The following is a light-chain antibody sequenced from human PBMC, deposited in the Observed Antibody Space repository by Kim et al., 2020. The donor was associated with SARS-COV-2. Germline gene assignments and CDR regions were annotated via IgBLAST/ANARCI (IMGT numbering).Light chain of an antibody. CDR1: SSDVGSYNL. CDR2: EVN. Sequence: GKSINISCTGTSSDVGSYNLVSWYQQHPGKAPKLMIYEVNKRPSGVSNRFSGSKSGNTASLTISGLQAEDEADYYCCAYAGSATWVFGGGTKLTVL. CDR3: CAYAGSATWV. J-gene: IGLJ3*02. V-gene: IGLV2-23*02.